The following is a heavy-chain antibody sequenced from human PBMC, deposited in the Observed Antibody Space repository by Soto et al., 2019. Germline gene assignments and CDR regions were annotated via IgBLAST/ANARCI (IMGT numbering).Heavy chain of an antibody. Sequence: EVQLLESGGSLVQPGGSLRLSCVTSGFTVSSCTMNWVRQAPGQGLEWVSSVRRSGAYYADSVKGRFTISRDNSRSTLYLQMDRLSAEDTAVYYCAKVLTDDNGWYHFDSWGQGTLVTVSS. J-gene: IGHJ4*02. CDR1: GFTVSSCT. CDR3: AKVLTDDNGWYHFDS. V-gene: IGHV3-23*01. CDR2: VRRSGA. D-gene: IGHD6-19*01.